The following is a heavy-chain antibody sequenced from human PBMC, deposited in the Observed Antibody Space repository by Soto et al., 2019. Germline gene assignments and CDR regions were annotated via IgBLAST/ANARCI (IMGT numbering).Heavy chain of an antibody. V-gene: IGHV4-4*02. J-gene: IGHJ5*02. D-gene: IGHD3-10*01. CDR2: IYHSGST. CDR3: ARGRGVANWFDP. Sequence: SETLSLTCAVSSGSISSSNWWSWVREPPRKGLEWIGEIYHSGSTNYNPSLKSRVTISVDKSKNQFSLKLSSVTAADTAVYYCARGRGVANWFDPWGQGTLVTVSS. CDR1: SGSISSSNW.